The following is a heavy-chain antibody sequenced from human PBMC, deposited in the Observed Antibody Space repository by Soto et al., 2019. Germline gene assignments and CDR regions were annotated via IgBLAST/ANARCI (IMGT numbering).Heavy chain of an antibody. CDR3: ARRRTDAFDI. Sequence: PSETLSVTCTVSGGSISSYYWSWIRQPPGKGLEWIGYIYYSGSTNYNPSLKSRVTISVDTSKNQFSLKLSSVTAADTAVYYCARRRTDAFDIWGQGTMVTVSS. J-gene: IGHJ3*02. D-gene: IGHD2-2*01. CDR2: IYYSGST. CDR1: GGSISSYY. V-gene: IGHV4-59*01.